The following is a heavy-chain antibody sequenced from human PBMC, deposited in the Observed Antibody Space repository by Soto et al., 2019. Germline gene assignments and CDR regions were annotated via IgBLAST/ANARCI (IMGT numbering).Heavy chain of an antibody. V-gene: IGHV4-34*01. CDR1: GGSFSGYY. CDR2: INHSGST. Sequence: SETLSLTCAVYGGSFSGYYWSWIRQPPGKGLEWIGEINHSGSTNYNPSLKSRVTISVDTSKNQFSLKLSSVTAADTAVYYCASRLVQYFDLLHYDYWGQGTLVTVSS. CDR3: ASRLVQYFDLLHYDY. J-gene: IGHJ4*02. D-gene: IGHD3-9*01.